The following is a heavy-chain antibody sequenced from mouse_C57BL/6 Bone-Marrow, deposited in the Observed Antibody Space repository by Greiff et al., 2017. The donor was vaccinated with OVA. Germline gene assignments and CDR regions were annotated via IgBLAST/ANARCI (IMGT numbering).Heavy chain of an antibody. D-gene: IGHD2-5*01. CDR2: IHPNSGST. Sequence: QVQLQQPGAELVKPGASVKLSCKASGYTFTSYWMHWVKQRPGQGLEWIGMIHPNSGSTNYNEKFKSKATLTVDKYSSTAYMKFSSLTSEVSTDYYCEGRRGRWIVKGYWGQGTALTVSS. V-gene: IGHV1-64*01. CDR3: EGRRGRWIVKGY. J-gene: IGHJ2*01. CDR1: GYTFTSYW.